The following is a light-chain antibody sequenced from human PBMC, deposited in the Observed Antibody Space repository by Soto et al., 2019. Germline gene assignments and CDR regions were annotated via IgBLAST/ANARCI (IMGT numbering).Light chain of an antibody. Sequence: QSVLTQPPSVSGAPGQRVTISCTGSSSNIGAGFDVHWYQQLPGTAPKLLIYGNYNRPSGVPDRFSGSKSATSASLAITGLQAEDEADYYCQSYDSSLSGPVFGGGTQLTVL. CDR3: QSYDSSLSGPV. V-gene: IGLV1-40*01. CDR2: GNY. J-gene: IGLJ2*01. CDR1: SSNIGAGFD.